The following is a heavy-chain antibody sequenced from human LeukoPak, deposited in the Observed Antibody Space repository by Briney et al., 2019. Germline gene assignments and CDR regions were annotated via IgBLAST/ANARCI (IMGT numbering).Heavy chain of an antibody. CDR2: INPDESDK. Sequence: GGSLRLSCAASRFTSSVHWMHWVRQAPGKGLEWVSRINPDESDKAYADSVKGRFTISRDNAKNTLYLQMNSLRAEDTAVYYCARDRVATIFTYHPMFDSWGPGTLVTVSS. CDR1: RFTSSVHW. V-gene: IGHV3-74*01. CDR3: ARDRVATIFTYHPMFDS. D-gene: IGHD3-10*02. J-gene: IGHJ5*01.